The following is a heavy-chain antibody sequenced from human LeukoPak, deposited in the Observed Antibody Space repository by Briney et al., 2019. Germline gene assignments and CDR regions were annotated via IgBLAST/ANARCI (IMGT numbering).Heavy chain of an antibody. Sequence: ASVKVSCKASGYTFTSYGISWVRQAPGQGLERMGWISAYNGNTNYAQKLQGRVTMTTDTSTSTAYMELRSLRSDDTAVYYCARDLGHYDSSGYPQDYWGQGTLVTVSS. J-gene: IGHJ4*02. CDR1: GYTFTSYG. CDR3: ARDLGHYDSSGYPQDY. CDR2: ISAYNGNT. V-gene: IGHV1-18*01. D-gene: IGHD3-22*01.